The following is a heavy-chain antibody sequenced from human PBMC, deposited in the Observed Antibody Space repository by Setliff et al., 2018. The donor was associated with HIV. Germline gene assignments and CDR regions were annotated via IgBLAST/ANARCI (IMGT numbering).Heavy chain of an antibody. CDR2: INAANRNT. CDR3: AREGSFVPAAPLGNGNRILDF. J-gene: IGHJ4*02. Sequence: ASVKVSCKASGYIFTTYTIHWVCQAPGQRLEWMGCINAANRNTKYSQRFHGRVTITRDTSASTAYMELSSLRSEDTALYYCAREGSFVPAAPLGNGNRILDFWGQGTRVTV. CDR1: GYIFTTYT. D-gene: IGHD2-2*01. V-gene: IGHV1-3*01.